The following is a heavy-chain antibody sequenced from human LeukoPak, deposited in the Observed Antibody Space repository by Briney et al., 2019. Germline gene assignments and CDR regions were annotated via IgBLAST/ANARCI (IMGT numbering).Heavy chain of an antibody. J-gene: IGHJ4*02. D-gene: IGHD4-23*01. CDR3: ARLTHDYGGNSGWFDY. CDR1: GYSFTSYW. Sequence: GESLKISCKGSGYSFTSYWIGWVRQMPGKGLEWMGIIYPGDSDTRYSPSFQGQVTISADKSISTAYLQWSSLKASDTAMYYCARLTHDYGGNSGWFDYWGQGTLVTVSS. CDR2: IYPGDSDT. V-gene: IGHV5-51*01.